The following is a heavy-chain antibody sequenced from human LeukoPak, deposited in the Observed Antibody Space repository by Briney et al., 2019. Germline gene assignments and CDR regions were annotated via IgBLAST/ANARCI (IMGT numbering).Heavy chain of an antibody. CDR3: ARDSEVGVNYDTY. Sequence: KTSETLSLTCTVSGGYISASNYYWGWIRQPPGKGLEWIGTIYYSGSTYYNPSLKSRVTISVDTSKNQFSLKLSSVTAADTAVYYCARDSEVGVNYDTYWGQGTLVTVSS. J-gene: IGHJ4*02. CDR2: IYYSGST. V-gene: IGHV4-39*07. CDR1: GGYISASNYY. D-gene: IGHD2-21*01.